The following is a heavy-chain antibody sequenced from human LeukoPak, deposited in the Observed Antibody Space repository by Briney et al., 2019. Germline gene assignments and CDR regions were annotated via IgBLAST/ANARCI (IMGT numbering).Heavy chain of an antibody. J-gene: IGHJ4*02. V-gene: IGHV3-21*01. CDR1: GFTFSSYA. Sequence: GGSLRLSCAASGFTFSSYAMSWVRQAPGKGLEWVSSISSSSSYIYYADSVKGRFTISRDNAKNSLYLQMNSLRAEDTAVYYCASPLIYYDSSGTDLNYWGQGTLVTVSS. D-gene: IGHD3-22*01. CDR3: ASPLIYYDSSGTDLNY. CDR2: ISSSSSYI.